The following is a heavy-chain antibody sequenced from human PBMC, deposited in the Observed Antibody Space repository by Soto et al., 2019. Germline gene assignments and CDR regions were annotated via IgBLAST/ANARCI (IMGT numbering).Heavy chain of an antibody. CDR3: AREKYYDSSGSLWY. V-gene: IGHV1-2*02. D-gene: IGHD3-22*01. CDR1: GYTFTGYY. CDR2: INPNSGGT. J-gene: IGHJ4*02. Sequence: ASVKVSCKASGYTFTGYYMHWVRQAPGQGLEWMGWINPNSGGTNYAQKFQGRVTMTRDTSISTAYMELSRLRSDDTAVYYCAREKYYDSSGSLWYWGQGTLVTVSS.